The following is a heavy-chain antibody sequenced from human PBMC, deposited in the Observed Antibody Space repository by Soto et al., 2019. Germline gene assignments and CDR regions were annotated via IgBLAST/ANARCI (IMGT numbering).Heavy chain of an antibody. CDR1: GGSISSSSYY. CDR3: ARHEKTKTYSTHFDY. CDR2: IYYSGST. V-gene: IGHV4-39*01. J-gene: IGHJ4*02. D-gene: IGHD6-13*01. Sequence: SEPLSLTCTVSGGSISSSSYYWGWIRQPPGKGLEWIGSIYYSGSTYYNPSLKSRVTISVDTSKNQFSLKLSSVTAADTAVYYCARHEKTKTYSTHFDYWGQGTLVTVSS.